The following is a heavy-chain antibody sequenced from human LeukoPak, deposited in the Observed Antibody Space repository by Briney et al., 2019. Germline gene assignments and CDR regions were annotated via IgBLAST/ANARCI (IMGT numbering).Heavy chain of an antibody. D-gene: IGHD2-15*01. CDR1: GFTFSGYW. V-gene: IGHV3-7*01. Sequence: GGSLRLSCAASGFTFSGYWMMWDRQTPGKGLEWVANIKQDGSVKQYVDSVKGRFTISRDNAKNSLYLQMDSLRAEDTAVYYCAKFSRAADSYWGQGTLVTVSS. J-gene: IGHJ4*02. CDR3: AKFSRAADSY. CDR2: IKQDGSVK.